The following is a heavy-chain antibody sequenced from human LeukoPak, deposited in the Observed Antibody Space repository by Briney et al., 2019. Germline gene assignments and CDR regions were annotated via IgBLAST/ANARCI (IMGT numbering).Heavy chain of an antibody. V-gene: IGHV3-53*01. CDR1: GFTVSSNY. Sequence: GGSLRLSCAASGFTVSSNYMSWVRQAPGKGLEWVSVIYSDGETYYADSVKGRFTISRDNAKNSLYLQMNSLRADDTAMYYCVREDYYGSGRMNHYYYEMDVWGQGTTVTVSS. J-gene: IGHJ6*02. CDR2: IYSDGET. CDR3: VREDYYGSGRMNHYYYEMDV. D-gene: IGHD3-10*01.